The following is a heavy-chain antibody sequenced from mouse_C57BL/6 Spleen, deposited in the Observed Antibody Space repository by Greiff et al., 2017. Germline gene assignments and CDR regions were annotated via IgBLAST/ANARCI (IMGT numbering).Heavy chain of an antibody. D-gene: IGHD2-3*01. CDR2: IYPGSGST. J-gene: IGHJ4*01. CDR1: GYTFTSYW. CDR3: ARGDDRYAMDY. Sequence: QVQLQQPGAELVKPGASVKMSCKASGYTFTSYWITWVKQRPGQGLEWIGDIYPGSGSTNYNEKFKSKATLTVDTSSSTAYMQLRSLTSEDSAVYYCARGDDRYAMDYWGQGTSVTVSS. V-gene: IGHV1-55*01.